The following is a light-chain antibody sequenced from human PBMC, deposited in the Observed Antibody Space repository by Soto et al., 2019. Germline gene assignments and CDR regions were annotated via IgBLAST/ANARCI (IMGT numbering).Light chain of an antibody. V-gene: IGKV3-11*01. CDR1: QSLSSRN. J-gene: IGKJ3*01. CDR2: DAS. Sequence: ELVLTQSPGTLSLSPGERATLSCRASQSLSSRNLAWYQQKPGQAPRLLIYDASNRATGIPARFSGSGSGTDFTLTISSLEPEDFAVYYCQQRSNWRFGPGTKVDIK. CDR3: QQRSNWR.